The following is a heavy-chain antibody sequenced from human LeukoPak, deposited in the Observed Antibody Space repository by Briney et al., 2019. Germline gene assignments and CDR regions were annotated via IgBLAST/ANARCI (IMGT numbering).Heavy chain of an antibody. Sequence: GGSLRLSCAASGFSFSSYSVNWVRQAPGKGLEWLSSTSSGSSYIYYADSVKGRFTISRDNAKNSLYLQMNSLRAEDTAVYYCARDPQRYCSSNSCLVDYWGQGTLVTVSS. CDR1: GFSFSSYS. D-gene: IGHD2-2*01. V-gene: IGHV3-21*01. CDR3: ARDPQRYCSSNSCLVDY. J-gene: IGHJ4*02. CDR2: TSSGSSYI.